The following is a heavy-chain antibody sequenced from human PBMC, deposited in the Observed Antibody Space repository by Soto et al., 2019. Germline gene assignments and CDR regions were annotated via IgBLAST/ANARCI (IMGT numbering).Heavy chain of an antibody. Sequence: SGPTLVNPTQTLTLTCTFSGFSLTTGGLCVGWIRQPPGKALEWLALIYWNDDKRYRPSLKNRLTITKDTSKNQVVLTLTNMDPVDTATYYCSHTNDFWSGYYPGFDYCGQGMLVTVSS. V-gene: IGHV2-5*01. CDR2: IYWNDDK. CDR1: GFSLTTGGLC. D-gene: IGHD3-3*01. J-gene: IGHJ4*02. CDR3: SHTNDFWSGYYPGFDY.